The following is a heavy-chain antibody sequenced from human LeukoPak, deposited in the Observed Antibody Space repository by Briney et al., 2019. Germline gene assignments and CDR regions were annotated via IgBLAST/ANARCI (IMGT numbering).Heavy chain of an antibody. V-gene: IGHV3-7*01. CDR1: GFSVSNYW. CDR2: INLAGSQK. CDR3: ARKRPNYFDY. Sequence: PGGSLRLSCAASGFSVSNYWMAWVRQAPGKGPEWVANINLAGSQKYYVYSVKGRFTISRDNAENSLYLQMNSLRAEDTALYYCARKRPNYFDYGGQGTLVTVSS. J-gene: IGHJ4*02.